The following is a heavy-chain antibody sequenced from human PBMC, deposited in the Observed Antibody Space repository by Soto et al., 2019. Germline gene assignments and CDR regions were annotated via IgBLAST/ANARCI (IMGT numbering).Heavy chain of an antibody. CDR1: GYTFTSYG. CDR3: ARGRASGSYYLLDY. V-gene: IGHV1-3*01. Sequence: ASVKVSCKDSGYTFTSYGIHWVRQAPGQRLEWTGWINAGNGNTKYSEKFQGRVTITRDTSASTAYLELSSLRSEDTAVYYCARGRASGSYYLLDYWGQGTLVTVSS. D-gene: IGHD3-10*01. CDR2: INAGNGNT. J-gene: IGHJ4*02.